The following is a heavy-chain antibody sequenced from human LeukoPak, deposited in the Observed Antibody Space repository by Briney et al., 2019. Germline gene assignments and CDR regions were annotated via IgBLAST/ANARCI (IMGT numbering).Heavy chain of an antibody. CDR2: IRGSGGDT. D-gene: IGHD1-14*01. CDR3: AKDVGYIRTEYFQH. V-gene: IGHV3-23*01. Sequence: GGSLRLSCAAAGFTFSAYSMSWVRQAPGKWLEWFSAIRGSGGDTYYADSVRGRFTISRDNSKNTLYLQMNRLRAEDTAVYYCAKDVGYIRTEYFQHWGQGTLVTASS. J-gene: IGHJ1*01. CDR1: GFTFSAYS.